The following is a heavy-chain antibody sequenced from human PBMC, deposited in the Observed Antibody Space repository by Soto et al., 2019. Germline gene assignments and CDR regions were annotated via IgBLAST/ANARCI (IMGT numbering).Heavy chain of an antibody. D-gene: IGHD4-17*01. CDR1: GYTFTDYY. CDR2: INPKRGST. CDR3: ARVSTDDNGDYSAFDI. V-gene: IGHV1-2*02. J-gene: IGHJ3*02. Sequence: ASVKVSCKGCGYTFTDYYMHWVRQAPGQGHEWMGWINPKRGSTNYVQKCQGRVTMTRHTSSSTAYMELSRLKSDDTAVYYCARVSTDDNGDYSAFDIWGRGTMGTV.